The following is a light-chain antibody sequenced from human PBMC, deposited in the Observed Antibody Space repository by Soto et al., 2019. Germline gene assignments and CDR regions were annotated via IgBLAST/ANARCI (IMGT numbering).Light chain of an antibody. V-gene: IGKV1-39*01. CDR3: QQNQDIPPT. Sequence: DIQMTQSPSSLSASVGDRVTVTCRASQSIDTYLNWYQQRPGQAPKLLIYVASTLQSGVPSRFRGGGSGTHFTLTISSLQPEDFATYYCQQNQDIPPTFGQGTRVERK. CDR2: VAS. CDR1: QSIDTY. J-gene: IGKJ1*01.